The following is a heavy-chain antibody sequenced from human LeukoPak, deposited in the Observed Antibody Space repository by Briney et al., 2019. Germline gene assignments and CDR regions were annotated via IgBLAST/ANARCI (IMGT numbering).Heavy chain of an antibody. CDR2: IYYDGST. J-gene: IGHJ4*02. D-gene: IGHD5-18*01. V-gene: IGHV4-59*01. Sequence: SETLSLTCTVSGGSISNYYWSWIRQPPGKGLQWIGYIYYDGSTHYNPSLKSRVTMSVDTSKNQFSLKLNSVTAADTAVYYCARERKDTAMVPDNWGQGTLVTVSS. CDR1: GGSISNYY. CDR3: ARERKDTAMVPDN.